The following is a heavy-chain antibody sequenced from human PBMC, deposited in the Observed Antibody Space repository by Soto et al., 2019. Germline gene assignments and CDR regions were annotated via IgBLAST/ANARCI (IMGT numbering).Heavy chain of an antibody. Sequence: QVQVQESGPGLVKPSETLSLTCSVSGGSTSKFYWSWIRKTAGKGLEWLGRVYATGTSDYNPSRRSRIAMSVDIPKKTFSLRLRSVTAADTGVYYCVRDGSKTLRDCFDPWGQGILVTVSS. J-gene: IGHJ5*02. CDR3: VRDGSKTLRDCFDP. D-gene: IGHD4-17*01. CDR1: GGSTSKFY. V-gene: IGHV4-4*07. CDR2: VYATGTS.